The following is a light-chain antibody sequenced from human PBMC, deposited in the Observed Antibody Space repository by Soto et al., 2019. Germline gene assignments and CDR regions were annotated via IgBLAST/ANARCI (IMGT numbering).Light chain of an antibody. CDR1: QSVSRY. V-gene: IGKV3-11*01. Sequence: EMVLTQYPATLSLSPGKRATLSCRASQSVSRYLAWYHQKPGQAPRLLIYDVSDRATGIPARFSGSGSGTDFTLTISSLEPEDFAVYYCQQGSNWPPRTFGQGTKVDIK. CDR3: QQGSNWPPRT. CDR2: DVS. J-gene: IGKJ1*01.